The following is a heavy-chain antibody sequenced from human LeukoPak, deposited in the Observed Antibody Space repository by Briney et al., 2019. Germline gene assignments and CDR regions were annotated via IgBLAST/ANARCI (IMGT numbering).Heavy chain of an antibody. CDR3: AKDLRGVNDY. Sequence: GGSLRLSCAASGFTFSSYSMNWVRQAPGKGLEWVSSISSSSSYTYYADSVKGRFTISRDNSKNTLYLQMNSLRAEDTAVYYCAKDLRGVNDYWGQGTLVTVSS. V-gene: IGHV3-21*04. J-gene: IGHJ4*02. CDR2: ISSSSSYT. D-gene: IGHD3-10*01. CDR1: GFTFSSYS.